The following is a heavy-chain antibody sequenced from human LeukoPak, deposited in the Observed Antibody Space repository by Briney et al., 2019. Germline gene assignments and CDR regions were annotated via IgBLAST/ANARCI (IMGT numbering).Heavy chain of an antibody. D-gene: IGHD3-22*01. CDR1: GFTFSSYA. CDR3: ARDFYYDSSGYYDY. CDR2: ISSNGGST. J-gene: IGHJ4*02. Sequence: PGGSLRLSCAASGFTFSSYAMHWVRQAPGQGLEYVSAISSNGGSTYYANSVKGRFTISRDNSKNTLYLQMGSLRAEDMAVYYCARDFYYDSSGYYDYWGQGTLVTVSS. V-gene: IGHV3-64*01.